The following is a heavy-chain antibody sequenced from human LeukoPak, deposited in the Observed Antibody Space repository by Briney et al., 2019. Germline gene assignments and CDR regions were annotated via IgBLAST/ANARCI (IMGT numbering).Heavy chain of an antibody. Sequence: PSETLSLTCTVSGGSISSYYWSWIRQPPGKGLEWIGYIYYSGSTNYNPSLKSRVTISVDTSKNQFSLKLSSVTAADTAVYYCARENIYYVGYDAFDIWGQGTMVTVSS. D-gene: IGHD3-16*01. CDR3: ARENIYYVGYDAFDI. V-gene: IGHV4-59*01. CDR1: GGSISSYY. J-gene: IGHJ3*02. CDR2: IYYSGST.